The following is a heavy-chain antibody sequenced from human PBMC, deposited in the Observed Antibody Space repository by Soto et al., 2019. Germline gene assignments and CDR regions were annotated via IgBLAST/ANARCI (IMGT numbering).Heavy chain of an antibody. Sequence: QITLKESGPTLVKPTQTLTLTCTFSGFSLSTSGVGVGWIRQPPGKALEWLALIYWDDDKRYSPSLKTRLTITKDFSKNQVVLTMTNMDPVDTATYYCAHQNRYNWNDATYYYDGMDVWGQGTTVTVSS. CDR1: GFSLSTSGVG. CDR3: AHQNRYNWNDATYYYDGMDV. V-gene: IGHV2-5*02. CDR2: IYWDDDK. D-gene: IGHD1-20*01. J-gene: IGHJ6*02.